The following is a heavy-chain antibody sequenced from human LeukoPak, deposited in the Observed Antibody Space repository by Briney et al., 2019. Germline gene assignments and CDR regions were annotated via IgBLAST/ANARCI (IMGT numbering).Heavy chain of an antibody. CDR3: ARGPKVATLYDY. V-gene: IGHV4-61*02. Sequence: SETLSLTCTVSGGSISSGSYYWRWIRQPAGKGLEWIGRIYTSGSTNYNPSLKSRVTISVDTSKNQFSLKLSSVTAADTAVYYCARGPKVATLYDYWGQGTLVAVSS. D-gene: IGHD5-12*01. CDR2: IYTSGST. J-gene: IGHJ4*02. CDR1: GGSISSGSYY.